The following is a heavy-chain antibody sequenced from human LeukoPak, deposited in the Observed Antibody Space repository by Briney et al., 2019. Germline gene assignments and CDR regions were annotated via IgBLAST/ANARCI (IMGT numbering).Heavy chain of an antibody. D-gene: IGHD1-26*01. V-gene: IGHV4-34*01. CDR3: ARGEWELGY. J-gene: IGHJ4*02. CDR1: GGSFSGYY. CDR2: IKHSGST. Sequence: SETLSLTCAVYGGSFSGYYWSWIRQPPGKGLEWIGEIKHSGSTNYNPSLKSRVTISVDTSKNQFSLKLSSVTAADTAVYYCARGEWELGYWGQGTLVTVSS.